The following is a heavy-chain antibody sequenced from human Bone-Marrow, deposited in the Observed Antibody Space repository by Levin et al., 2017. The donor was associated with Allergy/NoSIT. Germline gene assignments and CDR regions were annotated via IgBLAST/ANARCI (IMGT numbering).Heavy chain of an antibody. J-gene: IGHJ5*02. D-gene: IGHD2-15*01. V-gene: IGHV1-18*01. Sequence: GGSLRLSCKASGYTFISYGVSWVRQAPGQGLEWMGWISAHNGNTNYAQKFQGRVTLTRNSSINTAYMELSGLRSEDTAMYYCARGDCYSGSCYGPDWFDPWGQGTQVTVSS. CDR2: ISAHNGNT. CDR1: GYTFISYG. CDR3: ARGDCYSGSCYGPDWFDP.